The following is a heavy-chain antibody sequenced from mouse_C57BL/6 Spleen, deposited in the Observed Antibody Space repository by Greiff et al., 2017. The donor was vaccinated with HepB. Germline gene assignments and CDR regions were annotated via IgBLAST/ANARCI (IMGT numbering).Heavy chain of an antibody. D-gene: IGHD2-2*01. CDR1: GYTFTSYW. J-gene: IGHJ3*01. Sequence: VQLQQPGAELVKPGASVKLSCKASGYTFTSYWMQWVKQRPGQGLEWIGEIDPSDSYTNYNQKFKGKATLTVDTSSSTAYMQLSSLTSEDSAVYYCARCYYGCGFIDYWGQGTLVTVSA. CDR2: IDPSDSYT. CDR3: ARCYYGCGFIDY. V-gene: IGHV1-50*01.